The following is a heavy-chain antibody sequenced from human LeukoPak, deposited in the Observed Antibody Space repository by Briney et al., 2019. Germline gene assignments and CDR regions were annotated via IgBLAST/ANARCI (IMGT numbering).Heavy chain of an antibody. V-gene: IGHV3-7*01. CDR2: IKKDGSEK. CDR3: ARDSNYYDSSAYYDTFDI. J-gene: IGHJ3*02. D-gene: IGHD3-22*01. Sequence: GGSLRLSCEASGFSLNTYWMAWVRQAPGKGPEWVANIKKDGSEKHYVDSVKGRFTISRDNAKSSLYLQMSGLRAEDSAVYYCARDSNYYDSSAYYDTFDIWGQGTTVTVSS. CDR1: GFSLNTYW.